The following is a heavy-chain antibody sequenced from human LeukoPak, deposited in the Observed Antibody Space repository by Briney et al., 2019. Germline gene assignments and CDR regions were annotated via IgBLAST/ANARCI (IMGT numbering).Heavy chain of an antibody. CDR2: INPNSGGT. J-gene: IGHJ5*02. CDR1: GYTFTGYY. V-gene: IGHV1-2*02. CDR3: ARAMPVVRGARLGGINWFDP. D-gene: IGHD3-10*01. Sequence: GASVKVSCKASGYTFTGYYMHWVRQAPGQGLEWMGWINPNSGGTNYAQKFQGRVTMTRDTAISTAYMELSRLRSDDTAVYYCARAMPVVRGARLGGINWFDPWGQGTLVNVSS.